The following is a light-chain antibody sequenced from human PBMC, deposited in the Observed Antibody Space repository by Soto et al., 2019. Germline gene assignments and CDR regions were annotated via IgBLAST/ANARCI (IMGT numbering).Light chain of an antibody. CDR3: KSYDSLPRGV. Sequence: QSVLTQPPSVSGAPGDRVTISCTGNSSNIGAGYDVHWYQHLPGTAPKLLIYVNNNRPSGVPDRFSGSKSGTSASLAITGLRVEDGADNYSKSYDSLPRGVFGTGTKVTVL. J-gene: IGLJ1*01. CDR1: SSNIGAGYD. V-gene: IGLV1-40*01. CDR2: VNN.